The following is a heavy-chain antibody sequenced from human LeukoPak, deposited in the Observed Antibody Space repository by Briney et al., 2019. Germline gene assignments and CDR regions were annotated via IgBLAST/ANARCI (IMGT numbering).Heavy chain of an antibody. V-gene: IGHV3-7*05. CDR3: ARPIVATNLDY. Sequence: GGSLRLSCAASGITFSSFWMSWVRQAPGKGLEWVANIKQGGSEKYYVDSGKGRFTISRDNAKNSLYLQMSSLRAEDTAVYYCARPIVATNLDYWGQGTLVTVSS. CDR1: GITFSSFW. J-gene: IGHJ4*02. D-gene: IGHD5-12*01. CDR2: IKQGGSEK.